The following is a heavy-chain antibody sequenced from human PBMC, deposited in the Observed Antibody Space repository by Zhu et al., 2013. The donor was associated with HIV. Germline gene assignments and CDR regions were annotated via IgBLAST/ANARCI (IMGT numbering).Heavy chain of an antibody. D-gene: IGHD3-3*02. CDR2: VNPNSGDT. V-gene: IGHV1-2*02. CDR1: GYTFVDYY. CDR3: ARDRRTIFGGPSHWFDS. J-gene: IGHJ5*01. Sequence: QVQLEQSGAEVEKPGASVKVSCTASGYTFVDYYIHWIRQAPGQKFEWLGWVNPNSGDTDYAQRFQGRVILTSDTSITTAYLELRRLTYDDTAIYYCARDRRTIFGGPSHWFDSWGQGTLVPVSS.